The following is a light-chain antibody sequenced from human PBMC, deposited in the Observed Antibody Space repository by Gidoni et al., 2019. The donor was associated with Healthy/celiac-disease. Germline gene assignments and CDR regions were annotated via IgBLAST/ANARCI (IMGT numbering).Light chain of an antibody. J-gene: IGKJ3*01. Sequence: DIQMTQSPSSLSASVGDRVTITCRASQSISSYLNWYQQNPGKAPKLLIYAASSLQSGVPSRFSGSGSGTDFTLTISSLQPEDFATYYCQQSYSTPFTFGPGTKVDSK. CDR1: QSISSY. CDR2: AAS. V-gene: IGKV1-39*01. CDR3: QQSYSTPFT.